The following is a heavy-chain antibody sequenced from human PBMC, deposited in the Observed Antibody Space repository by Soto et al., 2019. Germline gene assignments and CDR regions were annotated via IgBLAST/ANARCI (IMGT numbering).Heavy chain of an antibody. CDR2: INPSGDST. D-gene: IGHD5-12*01. CDR1: GYTFSNYY. Sequence: ASVKVSCKGAGYTFSNYYMHWVRQAPGQGLEWMGIINPSGDSTSYAQEFQGRVTMTRETSTSTLYMELSSLRSEDTAVYYCARATRSGSPHFDHWGQGTLVTASS. V-gene: IGHV1-46*01. CDR3: ARATRSGSPHFDH. J-gene: IGHJ4*02.